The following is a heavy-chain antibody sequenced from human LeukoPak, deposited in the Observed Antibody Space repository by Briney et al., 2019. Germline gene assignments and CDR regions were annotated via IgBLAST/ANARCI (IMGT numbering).Heavy chain of an antibody. CDR2: IYYSGST. V-gene: IGHV4-59*01. Sequence: SETLSLTCTVSGGSICTYYWSWIRRPPGKGLEWIGYIYYSGSTNYNPSLKSRVTISVDTSKNQFSLKLSSVTTADTAVYYCAREGLRQRGDWFDPWGQGTLVTVSS. D-gene: IGHD4-17*01. J-gene: IGHJ5*02. CDR3: AREGLRQRGDWFDP. CDR1: GGSICTYY.